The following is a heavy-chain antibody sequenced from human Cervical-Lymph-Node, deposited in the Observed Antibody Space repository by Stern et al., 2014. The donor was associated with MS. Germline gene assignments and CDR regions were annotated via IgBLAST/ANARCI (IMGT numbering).Heavy chain of an antibody. Sequence: QLQLQESGPGLVKPSQTLSLTCTVSGGSIISGDTYWNWIRPLPGNGLESITYISFSGNTYNNPSLKSRVTISVDTSKNQFSLKLSSVTAADTAVYYCARDGPQVGAGSFDIWGRGTTVTVSS. D-gene: IGHD1-26*01. J-gene: IGHJ3*02. CDR1: GGSIISGDTY. CDR2: ISFSGNT. V-gene: IGHV4-31*03. CDR3: ARDGPQVGAGSFDI.